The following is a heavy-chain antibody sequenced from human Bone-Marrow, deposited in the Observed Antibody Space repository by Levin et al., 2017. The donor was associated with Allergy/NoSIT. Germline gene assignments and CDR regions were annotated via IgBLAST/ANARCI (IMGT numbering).Heavy chain of an antibody. J-gene: IGHJ6*02. CDR3: ASGSNQPYYYYYGMDV. Sequence: LSLPCAASGFTFRSYAVSWVRQAPGKGLEWVSGISASGGSTYYADSVKGRFTISRDNSKNTLYLQMNSLRAEDTAVYYCASGSNQPYYYYYGMDVWGQGTTVTVSS. CDR1: GFTFRSYA. V-gene: IGHV3-23*01. D-gene: IGHD1-26*01. CDR2: ISASGGST.